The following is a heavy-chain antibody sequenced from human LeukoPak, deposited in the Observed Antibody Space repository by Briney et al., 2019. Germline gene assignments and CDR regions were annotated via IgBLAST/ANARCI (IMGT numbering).Heavy chain of an antibody. D-gene: IGHD1-26*01. CDR2: INTDGRTT. CDR1: EFTFSRYW. CDR3: ARVVGASDY. J-gene: IGHJ4*02. V-gene: IGHV3-74*01. Sequence: GGSLRLSCVDSEFTFSRYWMHWVRQAPGEGLVWVSRINTDGRTTNYADSVKGRFTISRDNSKNTLYLQMNSLRAEDTAVYYCARVVGASDYWGQGTLVTVSS.